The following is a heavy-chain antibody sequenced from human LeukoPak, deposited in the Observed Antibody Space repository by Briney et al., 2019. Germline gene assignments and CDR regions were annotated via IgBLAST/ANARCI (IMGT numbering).Heavy chain of an antibody. CDR3: ARVSPGDSSAS. CDR1: GFTVSSNY. V-gene: IGHV3-66*01. D-gene: IGHD3-22*01. Sequence: PGGSLRLSCVVSGFTVSSNYMSWVRQAPGKGLEWVSVIDSGGREKYAESVKGRFTISRDNSKNTKYLQINSLRASDTPAYNCARVSPGDSSASWGQGTLVTVSS. J-gene: IGHJ1*01. CDR2: IDSGGRE.